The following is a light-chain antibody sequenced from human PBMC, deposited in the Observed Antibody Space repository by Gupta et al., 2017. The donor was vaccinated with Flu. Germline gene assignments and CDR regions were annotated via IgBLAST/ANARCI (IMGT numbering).Light chain of an antibody. Sequence: SALTQHASVSGSPGQSITIPCTGTSSDVGGSNYVSWYQQHPGKAPKLVIYDVSNRPSGVSSRFSGSKSGNTASLTISGLQAEDETDYYCSSYTSTSTFYVFGTGTKFTVL. CDR1: SSDVGGSNY. CDR3: SSYTSTSTFYV. CDR2: DVS. J-gene: IGLJ1*01. V-gene: IGLV2-14*01.